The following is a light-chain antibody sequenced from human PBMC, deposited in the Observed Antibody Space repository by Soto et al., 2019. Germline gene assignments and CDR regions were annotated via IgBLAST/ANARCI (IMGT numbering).Light chain of an antibody. CDR2: GAS. CDR1: QSVSSN. J-gene: IGKJ1*01. CDR3: QQYNNWPPWT. V-gene: IGKV3-15*01. Sequence: EIVMTQSPATLSVSPGERATLSCRSSQSVSSNLAWYQQKPGQAPRLLIYGASTRATGIPARFSGSGSGIEFTLTISSLQSEDFAVYYCQQYNNWPPWTVGQGTKVDIK.